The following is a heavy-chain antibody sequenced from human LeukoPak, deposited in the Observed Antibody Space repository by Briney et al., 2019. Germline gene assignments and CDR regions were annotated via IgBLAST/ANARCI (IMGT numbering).Heavy chain of an antibody. CDR2: MNPNSGGT. J-gene: IGHJ4*02. CDR3: TRALGSDY. D-gene: IGHD1-26*01. CDR1: GYTFTDYY. Sequence: ASVKVSCKASGYTFTDYYMNWVRQAPGQGLEWMGWMNPNSGGTNYAQKFQGRVTMTRDTSITTAYMELSSLRSDDTAMYYCTRALGSDYWGQGTLVTVSS. V-gene: IGHV1-2*02.